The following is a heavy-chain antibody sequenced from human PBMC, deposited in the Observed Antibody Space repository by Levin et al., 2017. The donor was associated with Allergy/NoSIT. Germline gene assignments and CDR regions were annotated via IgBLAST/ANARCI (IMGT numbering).Heavy chain of an antibody. CDR2: IYYSGST. Sequence: NPSETLSLTCTVSGGSISSGDYYWSWIRQPPGKGLEWIGYIYYSGSTYYNPSLKSRVTISVDTSKNQFSLKLSSVTAADTAVYYCARDGGYCSGGSCSDLAFDIWGQGTMVTVSS. CDR3: ARDGGYCSGGSCSDLAFDI. V-gene: IGHV4-30-4*01. J-gene: IGHJ3*02. CDR1: GGSISSGDYY. D-gene: IGHD2-15*01.